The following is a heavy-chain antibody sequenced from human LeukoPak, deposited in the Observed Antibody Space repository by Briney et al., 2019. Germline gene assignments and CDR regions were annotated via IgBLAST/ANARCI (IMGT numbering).Heavy chain of an antibody. CDR2: FFYRGST. V-gene: IGHV4-59*01. D-gene: IGHD4-23*01. Sequence: SETLSLTCTVSGDSISPYYWSWIRQPPGKGLEWVGYFFYRGSTNYNASLKSRVTISLDTSKNQFSLKLSSVTAADTAVYYCARVSEGYGGNSAFDFWGQGTLVTVSS. CDR3: ARVSEGYGGNSAFDF. CDR1: GDSISPYY. J-gene: IGHJ4*02.